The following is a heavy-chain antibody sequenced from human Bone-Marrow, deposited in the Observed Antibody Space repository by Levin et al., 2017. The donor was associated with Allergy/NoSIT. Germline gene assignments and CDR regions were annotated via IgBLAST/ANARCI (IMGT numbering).Heavy chain of an antibody. J-gene: IGHJ4*02. CDR3: ARHVMSNSLIWFDD. D-gene: IGHD3-16*01. CDR1: GYSFSNYW. V-gene: IGHV5-10-1*01. Sequence: GASVKVSCKGSGYSFSNYWISWVRQMPGKGLEWMGRIDPSDSYTNYSPSFQGHVTLSTDTSINTAYLQWSSLKASDTAMYYCARHVMSNSLIWFDDWGQGTLVTVSS. CDR2: IDPSDSYT.